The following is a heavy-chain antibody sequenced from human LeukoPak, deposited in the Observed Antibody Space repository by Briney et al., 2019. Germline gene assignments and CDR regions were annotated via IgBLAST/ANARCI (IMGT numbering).Heavy chain of an antibody. CDR3: ARVGGGSGWWHPFDY. CDR1: GGSISSYY. J-gene: IGHJ4*02. Sequence: SETLSLTCTVSGGSISSYYWSWIRQPPGKGLEWIGYIYYSGSTNYNPSLKSRVTISVDTSKNQFSLKLSSVAAADTAVYYCARVGGGSGWWHPFDYWGQGTLVTVSS. CDR2: IYYSGST. D-gene: IGHD6-19*01. V-gene: IGHV4-59*01.